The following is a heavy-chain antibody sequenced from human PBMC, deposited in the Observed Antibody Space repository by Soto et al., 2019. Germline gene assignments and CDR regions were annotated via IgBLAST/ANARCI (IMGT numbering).Heavy chain of an antibody. Sequence: QVQLQQWGAGLLKPSETLSLTCAVYGGSFSDYYWTWIRQPPGKGLEWIGEINHRGSTNYNPSLKSRFTILIDTPKNQFSLKLSSVTAADTAVYFCARPRGPGAIYNWFDPWGQGTLVTVSS. V-gene: IGHV4-34*01. J-gene: IGHJ5*02. D-gene: IGHD2-21*01. CDR3: ARPRGPGAIYNWFDP. CDR1: GGSFSDYY. CDR2: INHRGST.